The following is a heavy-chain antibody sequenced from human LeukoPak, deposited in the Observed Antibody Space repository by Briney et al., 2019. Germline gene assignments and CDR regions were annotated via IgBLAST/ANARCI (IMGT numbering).Heavy chain of an antibody. Sequence: SETLSLTCTVSGGSISSSNYYWGWLRQPPGEGLEWIGNIYYSGSTYYNPSLKSRVTISVDTSKNQFSLNLSSVTAADTAVYYCARDGLNNYDFWSGYPTNWFDPWGQGTLVTVSS. J-gene: IGHJ5*02. CDR2: IYYSGST. V-gene: IGHV4-39*02. CDR3: ARDGLNNYDFWSGYPTNWFDP. D-gene: IGHD3-3*01. CDR1: GGSISSSNYY.